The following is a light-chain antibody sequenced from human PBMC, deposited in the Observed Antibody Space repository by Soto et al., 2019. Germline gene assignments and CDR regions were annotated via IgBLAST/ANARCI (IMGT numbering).Light chain of an antibody. Sequence: IQMTQSPSSLSASVGDRVTITCRASQSISSYLNWYQQKPGKAPKLLIYAASSLQSGVPSRFSGSGSGTDFTLTISSLQPEDFATYYCLQDYTYPLTFGGGTKVDI. V-gene: IGKV1-6*01. J-gene: IGKJ4*01. CDR3: LQDYTYPLT. CDR2: AAS. CDR1: QSISSY.